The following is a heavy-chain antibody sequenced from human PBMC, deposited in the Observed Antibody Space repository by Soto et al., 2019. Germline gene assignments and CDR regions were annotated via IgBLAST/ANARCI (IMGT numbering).Heavy chain of an antibody. CDR1: GGSISSYY. CDR2: IYYSGGT. J-gene: IGHJ6*02. V-gene: IGHV4-59*01. Sequence: SETLSLTCAVSGGSISSYYWSWIRQPPGKGLEWIGYIYYSGGTNYNPSLKSRVTISVDTSKDQFSLKLCSVTAAATAVYYCAGTANLAYYYGMDVWGQGSTVTVSS. D-gene: IGHD1-7*01. CDR3: AGTANLAYYYGMDV.